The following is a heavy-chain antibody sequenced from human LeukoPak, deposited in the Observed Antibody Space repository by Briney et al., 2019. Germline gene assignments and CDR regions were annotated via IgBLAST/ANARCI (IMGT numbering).Heavy chain of an antibody. CDR2: IYYSGST. D-gene: IGHD6-19*01. V-gene: IGHV4-39*01. Sequence: SETLSLTCTASGGSISSSSYYWGWIRQPPGKGLEWIGSIYYSGSTYYNPSLKSRVTISVDTSKNQFSLKLSSVTAADTAVYYCAKYSRGFDPWGQGTLVTVSS. J-gene: IGHJ5*02. CDR1: GGSISSSSYY. CDR3: AKYSRGFDP.